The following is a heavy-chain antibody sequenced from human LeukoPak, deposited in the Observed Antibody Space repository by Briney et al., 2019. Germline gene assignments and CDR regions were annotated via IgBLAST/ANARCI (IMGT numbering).Heavy chain of an antibody. D-gene: IGHD6-13*01. V-gene: IGHV3-66*01. Sequence: PGGSLRLSCAASGFTVSSNYMSWVRQAPGKGLEWVSVIYSGGSTYYADSVKGRFTISRDNSKNTLYLQMNSLRAEDTAVYYCAKSIAAAVDYYYYGMDVWGQGTTVTVSS. J-gene: IGHJ6*02. CDR3: AKSIAAAVDYYYYGMDV. CDR1: GFTVSSNY. CDR2: IYSGGST.